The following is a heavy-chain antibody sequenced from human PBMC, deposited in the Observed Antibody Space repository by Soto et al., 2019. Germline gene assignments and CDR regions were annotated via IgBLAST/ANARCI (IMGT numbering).Heavy chain of an antibody. CDR2: IKADGSES. V-gene: IGHV3-7*01. CDR3: ARGDQWLVDY. J-gene: IGHJ4*02. D-gene: IGHD6-19*01. Sequence: GGSLRLSCVASGFTCSIYWMSWVRQTPGKGLEWVATIKADGSESFSVDSVKGRFTISRDNARGSLYLQMNSLRVEDTAVYYCARGDQWLVDYWGQGALVTVSS. CDR1: GFTCSIYW.